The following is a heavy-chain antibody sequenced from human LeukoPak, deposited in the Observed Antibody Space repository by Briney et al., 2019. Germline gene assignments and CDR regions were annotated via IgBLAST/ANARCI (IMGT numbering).Heavy chain of an antibody. CDR1: GFTFTSYA. CDR2: ISGSGGST. Sequence: PGGSLRLSCAASGFTFTSYAMSWVRQAPGKGLEWVSAISGSGGSTYYADSVTGRFTISRDNSRNTLYLQMNSLRAEDTAVYYCAKDTALDYDSSGYYGVDAFDIWGQGTMVTVSS. J-gene: IGHJ3*02. V-gene: IGHV3-23*01. D-gene: IGHD3-22*01. CDR3: AKDTALDYDSSGYYGVDAFDI.